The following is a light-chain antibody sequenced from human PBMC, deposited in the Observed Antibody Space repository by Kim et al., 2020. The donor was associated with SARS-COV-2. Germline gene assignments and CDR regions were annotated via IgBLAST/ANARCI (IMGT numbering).Light chain of an antibody. CDR3: QHYNGWPLT. CDR1: QSVSSN. CDR2: GAS. J-gene: IGKJ4*01. V-gene: IGKV3-15*01. Sequence: ESPGERATLSCRASQSVSSNLAWYQQKPGQAPRLLIFGASTRATGIPARFSGSGSGTEFTLTISSLQSEDFAVYYCQHYNGWPLTFGGGTKVDIK.